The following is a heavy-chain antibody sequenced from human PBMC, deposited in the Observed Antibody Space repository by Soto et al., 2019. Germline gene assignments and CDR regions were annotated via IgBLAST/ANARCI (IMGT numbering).Heavy chain of an antibody. V-gene: IGHV1-69*02. CDR2: IIPILGIA. J-gene: IGHJ6*02. CDR3: ARVAVGGNDYYYYYGMDV. CDR1: GGTFSSYT. Sequence: GASVKVSCKASGGTFSSYTISCVRQAPGQGLEWMGRIIPILGIANYAQKFQGRVTITADKSTSTAYMELSSLRSEDTAVYYCARVAVGGNDYYYYYGMDVWCQGTTVNVSS. D-gene: IGHD6-19*01.